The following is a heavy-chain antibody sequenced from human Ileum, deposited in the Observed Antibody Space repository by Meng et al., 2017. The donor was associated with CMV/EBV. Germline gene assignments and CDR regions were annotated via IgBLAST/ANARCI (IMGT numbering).Heavy chain of an antibody. V-gene: IGHV4-39*07. CDR2: MYDTGNI. J-gene: IGHJ4*02. Sequence: GSLRLSCTVSGGSTSSSTYYLGWIRQAPGKGLEWIGNMYDTGNIYYSPSFRSRATISVGASKNQFSLRLTAVTTADTAVYYCARSIYSSTFDFWGQGTRVTVSS. CDR1: GGSTSSSTYY. CDR3: ARSIYSSTFDF. D-gene: IGHD6-13*01.